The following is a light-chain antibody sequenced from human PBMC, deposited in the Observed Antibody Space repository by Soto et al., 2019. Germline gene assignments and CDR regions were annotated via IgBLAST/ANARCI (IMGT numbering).Light chain of an antibody. Sequence: QPVLTQPPSASGTPGQRVTISCSGSSSNIGSNLVTWYQHLPGTAPRLLIYDDNKRPSGIPDRFSGSKSGTSATLGITGFQTGDEADYYCGSWDSSLSAYVFGTGTKLTVL. CDR1: SSNIGSNL. CDR3: GSWDSSLSAYV. CDR2: DDN. J-gene: IGLJ1*01. V-gene: IGLV1-51*01.